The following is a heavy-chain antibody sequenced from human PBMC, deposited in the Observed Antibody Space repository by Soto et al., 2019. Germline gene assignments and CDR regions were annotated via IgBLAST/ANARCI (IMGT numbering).Heavy chain of an antibody. D-gene: IGHD3-3*01. V-gene: IGHV1-18*01. Sequence: ASVKVSCKASGYTFTCYGISWVRQAPGQGLEWMGWISAYNGNTNYAQKLQGRVTMTTDTSTSTAYMELRSLRSDDTAVYYCAAGDYHDTSGYSSDYWGQGTLVTVSS. J-gene: IGHJ4*02. CDR2: ISAYNGNT. CDR1: GYTFTCYG. CDR3: AAGDYHDTSGYSSDY.